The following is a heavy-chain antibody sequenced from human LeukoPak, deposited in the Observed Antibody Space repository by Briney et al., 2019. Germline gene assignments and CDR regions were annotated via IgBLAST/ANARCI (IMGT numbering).Heavy chain of an antibody. CDR2: ISYDGSNK. D-gene: IGHD3-10*01. CDR1: GFTFSSYG. J-gene: IGHJ4*02. Sequence: GGSLRLSCAASGFTFSSYGMHWVRQAPGKGLEWVAVISYDGSNKYYADSVKGRFTISRDNSKNTLYLQMNSLRAEDTAVYYCAKILGYGSGSYLDYWGQGTLVTVSS. V-gene: IGHV3-30*18. CDR3: AKILGYGSGSYLDY.